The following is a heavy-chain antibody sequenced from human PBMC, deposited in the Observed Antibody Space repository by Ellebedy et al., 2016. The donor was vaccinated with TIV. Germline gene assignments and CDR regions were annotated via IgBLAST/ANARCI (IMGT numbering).Heavy chain of an antibody. V-gene: IGHV3-7*01. Sequence: PGGSLRLSCAASGFTFSNYDMHWVRQAPGKGLEWVARIKYDGADKDYVDSVKGRFTISRDNAKNSLYLQMNSLRVEDTAVYFCVRARNYALDSWGQGTLVTVSS. CDR3: VRARNYALDS. J-gene: IGHJ4*02. CDR1: GFTFSNYD. D-gene: IGHD3-16*01. CDR2: IKYDGADK.